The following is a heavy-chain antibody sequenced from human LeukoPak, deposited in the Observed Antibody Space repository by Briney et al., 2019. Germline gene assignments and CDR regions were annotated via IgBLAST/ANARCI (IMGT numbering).Heavy chain of an antibody. CDR3: AKDIRGYLYGVDV. J-gene: IGHJ6*02. CDR1: GFTFDDHA. Sequence: GRSLRLSCAASGFTFDDHAMHWVRQVPGKGLEWVSGITWNSGSIGYADSVKGRFTISRDKAKNSLYLHMNSLRVEDTALYCCAKDIRGYLYGVDVWGQGTTVTVSS. CDR2: ITWNSGSI. V-gene: IGHV3-9*01.